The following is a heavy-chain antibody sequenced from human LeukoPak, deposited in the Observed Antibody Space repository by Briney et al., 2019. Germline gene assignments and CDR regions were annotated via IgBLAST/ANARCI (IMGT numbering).Heavy chain of an antibody. D-gene: IGHD2-21*01. CDR1: GGSISSYY. J-gene: IGHJ6*02. CDR3: ARGGDPHYGMDV. V-gene: IGHV4-59*01. Sequence: PSETLSLTCTVSGGSISSYYWSWIRQPLGKGLEWIGNIYYSGSTNYNPSLRSRVTISVDTSKNQCSLKLSSVTAADTAVYYCARGGDPHYGMDVWGQGTTVTVSS. CDR2: IYYSGST.